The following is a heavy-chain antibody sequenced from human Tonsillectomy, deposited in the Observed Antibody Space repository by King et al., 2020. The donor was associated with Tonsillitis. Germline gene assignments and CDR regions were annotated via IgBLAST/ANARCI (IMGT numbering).Heavy chain of an antibody. V-gene: IGHV3-23*04. J-gene: IGHJ4*02. D-gene: IGHD3-9*01. Sequence: VQLVESGGGLVQPGGSLRLSCAASGFTFSSYAMSWVRQAPGKGLEWVSGISGSGGSTYYADSVKGRFIVSRDNSKNMLYLEMSSLKAEDTAVYYCAKAELYYDIFPGRGAEFDIWGQGTLVTVSS. CDR1: GFTFSSYA. CDR3: AKAELYYDIFPGRGAEFDI. CDR2: ISGSGGST.